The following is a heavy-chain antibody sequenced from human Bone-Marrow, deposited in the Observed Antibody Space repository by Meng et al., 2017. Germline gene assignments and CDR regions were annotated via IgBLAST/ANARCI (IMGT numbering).Heavy chain of an antibody. Sequence: SETLSLTCAVYGGTFSGYYWSWIRQPPGKGLEWIGEINHSGSTNYNPSLESRVTISVDTSKSQFSLKVSSVTAADTAVYYCARHRPLRYGSGSYSPYYYYYGMDVWGQGTTVTVSS. V-gene: IGHV4-34*01. CDR1: GGTFSGYY. J-gene: IGHJ6*02. CDR2: INHSGST. D-gene: IGHD3-10*01. CDR3: ARHRPLRYGSGSYSPYYYYYGMDV.